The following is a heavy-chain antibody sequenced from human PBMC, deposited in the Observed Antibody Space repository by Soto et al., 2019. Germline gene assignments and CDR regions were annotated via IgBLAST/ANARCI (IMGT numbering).Heavy chain of an antibody. Sequence: LSLTCAVSGYSISSGYYWGWIRQPPGKGLEWIGSINHSGSTYYNPSLKSRVTISVDTSKNQFSLKLSSVTAADTAVYYCARELERIDYWGQGTLVTVSS. V-gene: IGHV4-38-2*02. D-gene: IGHD1-1*01. CDR1: GYSISSGYY. CDR2: INHSGST. J-gene: IGHJ4*02. CDR3: ARELERIDY.